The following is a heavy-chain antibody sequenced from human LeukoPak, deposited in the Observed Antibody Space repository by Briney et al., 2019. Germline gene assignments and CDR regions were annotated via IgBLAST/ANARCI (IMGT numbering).Heavy chain of an antibody. D-gene: IGHD3-10*01. V-gene: IGHV3-23*01. CDR3: AKEKYSGSETYYFYY. Sequence: QAGGSLRLSCATSGFTFNSYAVSWVRQAPGKGLEWVSSISPSGGNTYYTDSVKGRFTISRDNSKNTLYLQMISLRAEDTALYYCAKEKYSGSETYYFYYWGQGTLVTVSS. CDR1: GFTFNSYA. J-gene: IGHJ4*02. CDR2: ISPSGGNT.